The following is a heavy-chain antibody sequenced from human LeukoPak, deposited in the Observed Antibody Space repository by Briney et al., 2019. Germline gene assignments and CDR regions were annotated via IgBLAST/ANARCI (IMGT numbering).Heavy chain of an antibody. CDR1: GGSISSYY. CDR3: ARDSDYGDYVGVFQAFDY. D-gene: IGHD4-17*01. CDR2: IYYSGST. J-gene: IGHJ4*02. Sequence: SETLSLTCTVSGGSISSYYWSWIRQPPGKGLEWIGYIYYSGSTNYNPSLKSRVTISVDTSKNQFSLKLSSVTAADTAVYYCARDSDYGDYVGVFQAFDYWGQGTLVTVSS. V-gene: IGHV4-59*01.